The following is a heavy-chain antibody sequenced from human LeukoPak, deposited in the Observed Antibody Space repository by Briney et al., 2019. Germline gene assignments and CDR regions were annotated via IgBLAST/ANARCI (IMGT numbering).Heavy chain of an antibody. CDR3: ARGRGSYSPYYFDY. CDR1: GFSFDDYG. CDR2: INWNGGST. V-gene: IGHV3-20*04. Sequence: GGSLRLSCAASGFSFDDYGMSWVRQPPGKGLECVSGINWNGGSTGYADSVKGRFTISRDNAKNSLYLQMNSLRAEDTALYYCARGRGSYSPYYFDYWGQGTLVTASS. J-gene: IGHJ4*02. D-gene: IGHD1-26*01.